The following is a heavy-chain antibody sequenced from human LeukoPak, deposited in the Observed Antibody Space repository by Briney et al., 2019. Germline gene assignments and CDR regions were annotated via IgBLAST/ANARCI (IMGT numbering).Heavy chain of an antibody. D-gene: IGHD3-10*01. V-gene: IGHV4-38-2*01. Sequence: PSETLSLTCAVSGYSISSGYYWGWIRQPPGKGLECIGSIYHSGSTYYNPSLKSRVTISVDTYKNQISLKLSSVPAADTAVYYCTSPLLGSGSYYNDYWGQGTLVTVSS. CDR2: IYHSGST. CDR3: TSPLLGSGSYYNDY. CDR1: GYSISSGYY. J-gene: IGHJ4*02.